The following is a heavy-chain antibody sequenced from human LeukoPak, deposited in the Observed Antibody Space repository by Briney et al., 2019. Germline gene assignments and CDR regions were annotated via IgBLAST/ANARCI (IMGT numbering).Heavy chain of an antibody. CDR2: IKHDGSEK. D-gene: IGHD4-17*01. CDR3: ATYGDYALFDLQH. V-gene: IGHV3-7*05. J-gene: IGHJ1*01. CDR1: GSTFSNYW. Sequence: GGSLRLSCAASGSTFSNYWMSWVSQAPGKGLELVANIKHDGSEKYYVDSVKGRFTISRDNAKNSLFLQMNNLRAEDTAVYYCATYGDYALFDLQHWGQGTLVTVSS.